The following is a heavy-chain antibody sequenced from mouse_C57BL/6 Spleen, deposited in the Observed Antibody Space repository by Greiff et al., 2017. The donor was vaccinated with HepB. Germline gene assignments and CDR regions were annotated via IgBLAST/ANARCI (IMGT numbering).Heavy chain of an antibody. V-gene: IGHV1-63*01. Sequence: QVQLQQPGAELVRPGTSVKMSCKASGYTFTNYWIGWAKQRPGHGLEWIGDIYPGGGYTNYNEKFKGKATLTADKSSSTAYMQFSSLTSEDSAIYYCARTLYYDYDVGWYFDVWGTGTTVTVSS. CDR2: IYPGGGYT. D-gene: IGHD2-4*01. J-gene: IGHJ1*03. CDR1: GYTFTNYW. CDR3: ARTLYYDYDVGWYFDV.